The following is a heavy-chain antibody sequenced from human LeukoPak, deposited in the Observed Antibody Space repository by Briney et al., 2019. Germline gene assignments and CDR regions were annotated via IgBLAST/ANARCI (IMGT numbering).Heavy chain of an antibody. D-gene: IGHD3-10*01. J-gene: IGHJ4*02. CDR1: GGSVSSTTYY. CDR3: ARYVVYGSGKYYFDY. CDR2: INYSGST. V-gene: IGHV4-39*01. Sequence: SETLSLTCTVSGGSVSSTTYYWSWIRQPPGKGLEWIASINYSGSTYYNPSLKSRVTISVGTSENQFSLKLSSVTAADTAVYYCARYVVYGSGKYYFDYWGQGTLVTVSS.